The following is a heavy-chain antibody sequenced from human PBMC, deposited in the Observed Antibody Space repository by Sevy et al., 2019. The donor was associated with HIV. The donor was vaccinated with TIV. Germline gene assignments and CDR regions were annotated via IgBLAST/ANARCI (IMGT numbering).Heavy chain of an antibody. J-gene: IGHJ4*02. Sequence: GGSLRLSCAASGFTFSSYAMSWVRQAPGKELEWVSAISGSGGSTYYADSVKGRFTISRDNSKNTLYLQMNSLRAEDTVVYYCAKDPDIVVVPAATGTFDYWGQGTLVTVSS. D-gene: IGHD2-2*01. CDR2: ISGSGGST. CDR1: GFTFSSYA. CDR3: AKDPDIVVVPAATGTFDY. V-gene: IGHV3-23*01.